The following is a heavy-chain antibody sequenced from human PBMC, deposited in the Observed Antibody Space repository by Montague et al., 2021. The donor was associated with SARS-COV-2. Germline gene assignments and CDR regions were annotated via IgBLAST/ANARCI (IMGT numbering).Heavy chain of an antibody. CDR2: IKPDGGEK. CDR3: ARDSRIVGATGGMDV. V-gene: IGHV3-7*03. J-gene: IGHJ6*02. D-gene: IGHD1-26*01. Sequence: SLGLSCAASGFTFSSYWMSWVRQTPGKGLEWVANIKPDGGEKHYVDSVKGRFTISRDNAKNSLNLQMDSLRAEDTALYYCARDSRIVGATGGMDVWGQGTTVIVSS. CDR1: GFTFSSYW.